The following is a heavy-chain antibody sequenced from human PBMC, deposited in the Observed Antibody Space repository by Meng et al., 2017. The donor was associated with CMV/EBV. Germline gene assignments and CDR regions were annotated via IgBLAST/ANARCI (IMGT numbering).Heavy chain of an antibody. D-gene: IGHD5-24*01. Sequence: ASVKVSCKASGYTFTGYYMHWVRQAPGQGLEWMGWINPNSGGTNYAQKFQGRVTMTRDTSISTAYMELSRLRSDDTAVYYCARGWWLQDLNLKYWGQGTLVTVFS. CDR2: INPNSGGT. V-gene: IGHV1-2*02. CDR1: GYTFTGYY. J-gene: IGHJ4*02. CDR3: ARGWWLQDLNLKY.